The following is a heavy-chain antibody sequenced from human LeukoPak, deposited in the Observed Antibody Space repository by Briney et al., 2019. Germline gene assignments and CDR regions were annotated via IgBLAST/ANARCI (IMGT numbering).Heavy chain of an antibody. CDR3: AKDIGSSGYLYYFDY. V-gene: IGHV3-9*01. CDR2: ISWNSGSI. Sequence: GGSLRLSCAASGFTFDDYVMHWVRQAPGKGLEWVSGISWNSGSIAYADSVKGRFTISRDNAENSLFLQMNSLRAEDTALYYCAKDIGSSGYLYYFDYWGQGTLVTVSS. D-gene: IGHD3-22*01. CDR1: GFTFDDYV. J-gene: IGHJ4*02.